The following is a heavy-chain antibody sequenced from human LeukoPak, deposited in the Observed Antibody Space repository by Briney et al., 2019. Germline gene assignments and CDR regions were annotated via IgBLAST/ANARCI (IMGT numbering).Heavy chain of an antibody. J-gene: IGHJ4*02. CDR3: ARGRRSWLRLGAVFDY. CDR2: INHSGST. CDR1: GGSFSGYY. V-gene: IGHV4-34*01. Sequence: EASETLSLTCAVYGGSFSGYYWSWIRQPPGKGLEWIGEINHSGSTNYNPSLKSRVTISVDTSKNQFSLKLSSVTAADTAVYYCARGRRSWLRLGAVFDYWGQGTLVTVSS. D-gene: IGHD5-12*01.